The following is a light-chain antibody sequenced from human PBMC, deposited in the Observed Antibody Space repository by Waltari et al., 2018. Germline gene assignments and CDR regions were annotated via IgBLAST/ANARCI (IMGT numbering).Light chain of an antibody. J-gene: IGKJ4*01. V-gene: IGKV1-39*01. Sequence: DIQMTQSPSSLSASVGDRVTITCLASQTIATYLNWYQQKPGKAPNLLISGASDLQSGVPSRFSGGGSGTDFSLTISSLQPEDFATYYCQQSYDTVLTFGGGTRVEIK. CDR2: GAS. CDR1: QTIATY. CDR3: QQSYDTVLT.